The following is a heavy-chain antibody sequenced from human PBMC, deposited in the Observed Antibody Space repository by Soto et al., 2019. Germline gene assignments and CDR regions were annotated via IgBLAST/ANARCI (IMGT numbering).Heavy chain of an antibody. J-gene: IGHJ6*02. CDR1: GYTFTSYY. D-gene: IGHD1-7*01. CDR2: INPSGGST. Sequence: ASVKVSCKASGYTFTSYYMHWVRQAPGQGLEWMGIINPSGGSTSYAQKFQGRVTMTRDTSTSTVYMELSSLRSEDTAVYYCARGLSGTRTHYYSYYGMDVWGQGTTVTVSS. V-gene: IGHV1-46*01. CDR3: ARGLSGTRTHYYSYYGMDV.